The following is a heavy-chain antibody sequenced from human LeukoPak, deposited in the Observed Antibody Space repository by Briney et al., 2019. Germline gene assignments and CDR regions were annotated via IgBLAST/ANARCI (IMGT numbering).Heavy chain of an antibody. Sequence: PSETLSLTCTVSGGSISSSSYYWGWIRQPPGKGLEWIGSIYYSGSTYYNPPLKSRVTISVDTSKNQFSLKLSSVTAADTAVYYCARVGYSYGVVDYWGQGTLVTVSS. V-gene: IGHV4-39*01. J-gene: IGHJ4*02. CDR1: GGSISSSSYY. CDR3: ARVGYSYGVVDY. D-gene: IGHD5-18*01. CDR2: IYYSGST.